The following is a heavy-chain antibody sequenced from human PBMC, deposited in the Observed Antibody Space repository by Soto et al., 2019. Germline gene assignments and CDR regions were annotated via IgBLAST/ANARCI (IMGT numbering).Heavy chain of an antibody. CDR3: VKNRDNFAYNAHRPYDF. Sequence: EVQLVESGGGLVQPGMSLSLSCTASGFTFDDYTMHWVRQAPGKGLEWVAHITWNSASIDYADSVKGRFSISRDNAKSSLYLQMNSLRTEDTAFYYCVKNRDNFAYNAHRPYDFWGLGTLVTVS. V-gene: IGHV3-9*01. J-gene: IGHJ4*02. CDR1: GFTFDDYT. D-gene: IGHD1-1*01. CDR2: ITWNSASI.